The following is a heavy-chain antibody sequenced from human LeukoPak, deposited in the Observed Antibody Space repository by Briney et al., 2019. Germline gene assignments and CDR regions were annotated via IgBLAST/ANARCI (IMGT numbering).Heavy chain of an antibody. D-gene: IGHD3-10*01. J-gene: IGHJ5*02. V-gene: IGHV4-4*07. CDR3: ARYAGTSGEVKLDP. CDR2: IYTSGST. Sequence: SETLSLTCTVSGISLGDYYWSWIRQPAGKGLEWVGCIYTSGSTTYNPPLPRGATMSVDTSKSQLSLNLMSVTAADTAVYYCARYAGTSGEVKLDPWGQGTLVTVSS. CDR1: GISLGDYY.